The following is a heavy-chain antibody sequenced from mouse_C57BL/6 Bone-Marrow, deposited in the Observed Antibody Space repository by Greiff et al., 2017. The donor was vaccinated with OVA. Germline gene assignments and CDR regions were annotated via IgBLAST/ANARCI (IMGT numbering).Heavy chain of an antibody. CDR1: GYTFTSYW. J-gene: IGHJ2*01. V-gene: IGHV1-53*01. CDR2: INPSNGGT. Sequence: QVQLQQPGTELVKPGASGYTFTSYWMHWVKQRPGQGLEWIGNINPSNGGTNYNEKFKSKATLTVDKSSSTAYMQLSSLTSEDSAVYYCARGVYFDYWGQGTTLTVSS. CDR3: ARGVYFDY.